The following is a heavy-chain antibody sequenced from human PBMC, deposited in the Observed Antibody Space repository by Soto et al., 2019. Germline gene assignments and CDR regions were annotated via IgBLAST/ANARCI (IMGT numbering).Heavy chain of an antibody. CDR3: AKMPEADKTSHRENDL. D-gene: IGHD6-13*01. Sequence: WGPLRLSCAASGFTFSSYGMHWVRQAPGKGLEWVAVISSDGSYKYYADSVKGRLTISRDNSNNTLYLQMNSLRAEDTAVYYCAKMPEADKTSHRENDLLACGSL. CDR1: GFTFSSYG. J-gene: IGHJ2*01. CDR2: ISSDGSYK. V-gene: IGHV3-30*18.